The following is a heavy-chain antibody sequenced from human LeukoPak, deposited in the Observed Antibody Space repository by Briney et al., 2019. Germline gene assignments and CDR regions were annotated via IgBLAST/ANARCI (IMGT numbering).Heavy chain of an antibody. Sequence: GASVKVSDKASGYTFTSYGISWVRQAPGQGLEWMGWISAYNGNSNYAQKLQGRATMTTDTSRSTAYMAPRSLRSDETAVYYCARVGPHCSGGSCSIYYYYYMDVWGKGTPVTVSS. CDR1: GYTFTSYG. V-gene: IGHV1-18*01. D-gene: IGHD2-15*01. CDR2: ISAYNGNS. J-gene: IGHJ6*03. CDR3: ARVGPHCSGGSCSIYYYYYMDV.